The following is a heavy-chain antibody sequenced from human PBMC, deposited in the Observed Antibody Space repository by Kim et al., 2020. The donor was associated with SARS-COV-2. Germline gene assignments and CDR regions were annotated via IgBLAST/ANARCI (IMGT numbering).Heavy chain of an antibody. Sequence: YYADSVKGRFTISRDKAKNSLYLQMNSLRDGDTAVYYCARSYYGSGSPDYWGQGTLVTVSS. V-gene: IGHV3-48*02. D-gene: IGHD3-10*01. J-gene: IGHJ4*02. CDR3: ARSYYGSGSPDY.